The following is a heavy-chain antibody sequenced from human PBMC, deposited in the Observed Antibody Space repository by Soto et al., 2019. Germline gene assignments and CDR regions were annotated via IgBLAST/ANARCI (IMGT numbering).Heavy chain of an antibody. V-gene: IGHV4-59*01. Sequence: SETLSLTCTVSGGSISSYYWSWIRQPPGKGLEWIGDIYYSGSTNYNPSLKSRVTISVDTSKNQFSLKLSSVTAADTAVYYCARFTDWLYDYWGQGTLVTVSS. CDR1: GGSISSYY. J-gene: IGHJ4*02. D-gene: IGHD3-9*01. CDR3: ARFTDWLYDY. CDR2: IYYSGST.